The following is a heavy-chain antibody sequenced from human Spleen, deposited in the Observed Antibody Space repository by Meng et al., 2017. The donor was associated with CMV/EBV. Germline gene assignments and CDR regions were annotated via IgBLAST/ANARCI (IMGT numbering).Heavy chain of an antibody. V-gene: IGHV3-30*02. CDR2: IRYDGSNK. CDR3: AKDLRPRTYCGGDCYPGPGDY. Sequence: GESLKISCAASGFTFSSYGMHWVRQAPGKGLEWVAFIRYDGSNKYYADSVKGRFTISRDNSKNTPYLQMNSLRAEDTAVYYCAKDLRPRTYCGGDCYPGPGDYWGQGTLVTVSS. CDR1: GFTFSSYG. J-gene: IGHJ4*02. D-gene: IGHD2-21*01.